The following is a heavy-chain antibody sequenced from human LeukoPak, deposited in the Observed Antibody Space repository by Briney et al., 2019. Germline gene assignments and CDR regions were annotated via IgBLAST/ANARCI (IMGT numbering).Heavy chain of an antibody. CDR3: ARYGPFLEWLSYYYYYYMDV. CDR1: GFTLSSYW. D-gene: IGHD3-3*02. Sequence: PGGSLRLSCAASGFTLSSYWMSWVRQAPGKGLEWEANIKQDGSEKYYVDSVKGRFTISRDNAKNSLYLQMNSLRAEDTAVYYCARYGPFLEWLSYYYYYYMDVWGKGTTVTVSS. V-gene: IGHV3-7*01. CDR2: IKQDGSEK. J-gene: IGHJ6*03.